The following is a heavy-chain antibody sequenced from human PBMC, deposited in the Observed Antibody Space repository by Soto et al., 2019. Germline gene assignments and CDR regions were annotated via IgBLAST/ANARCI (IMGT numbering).Heavy chain of an antibody. D-gene: IGHD6-19*01. CDR1: GYTFTSYG. Sequence: HVQLVQSGAEVKKPGASVKVSCKASGYTFTSYGISWVRQAPGQGLEWMGWISAYNGNTNYAQKLQGRVTMTTDTSIIIADEELCSLSSVDTAVYYCAARIAVSGYPYWGQGTLVTVSS. J-gene: IGHJ4*02. V-gene: IGHV1-18*01. CDR2: ISAYNGNT. CDR3: AARIAVSGYPY.